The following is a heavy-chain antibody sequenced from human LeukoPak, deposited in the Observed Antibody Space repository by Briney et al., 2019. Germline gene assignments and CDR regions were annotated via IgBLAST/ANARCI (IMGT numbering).Heavy chain of an antibody. CDR2: INPNSGGT. J-gene: IGHJ6*03. Sequence: ASVKVSCKASGYTFNGYYIHWVRQAPGQGLEWMGWINPNSGGTNYAQKFQGRVTMTRDTSISTAYMELSRLRSDDTAVYYCARDGEYSSSSDDYYYYYMDVWGKGTTVTVSS. D-gene: IGHD6-6*01. CDR1: GYTFNGYY. CDR3: ARDGEYSSSSDDYYYYYMDV. V-gene: IGHV1-2*02.